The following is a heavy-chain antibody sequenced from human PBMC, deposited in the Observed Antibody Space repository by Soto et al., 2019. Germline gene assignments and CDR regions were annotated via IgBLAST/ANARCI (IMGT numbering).Heavy chain of an antibody. J-gene: IGHJ5*02. CDR1: GGTLSSYT. Sequence: GASVKVSCKASGGTLSSYTISWVRQAPGQGLEWMGRIIPILGIANYAQKFQGRVTITADKSTSTAYMELSSLRSEDTAVYYCASLIYSYGVPVWFDPWGQGTLVTVSS. V-gene: IGHV1-69*02. CDR2: IIPILGIA. CDR3: ASLIYSYGVPVWFDP. D-gene: IGHD5-18*01.